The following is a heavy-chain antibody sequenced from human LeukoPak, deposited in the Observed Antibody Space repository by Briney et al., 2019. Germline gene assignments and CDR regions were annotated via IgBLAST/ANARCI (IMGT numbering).Heavy chain of an antibody. J-gene: IGHJ4*02. Sequence: SETLSLTCAVYGGSFSGYYWSWIRQPPGKGLEWIGEINHSGSTNYNPSLKSRVTISVDTSKNQFSLKLSSVTAADTAVYYCARGFSGYYYYWGQGTLVTVSS. CDR2: INHSGST. D-gene: IGHD3-22*01. CDR3: ARGFSGYYYY. CDR1: GGSFSGYY. V-gene: IGHV4-34*01.